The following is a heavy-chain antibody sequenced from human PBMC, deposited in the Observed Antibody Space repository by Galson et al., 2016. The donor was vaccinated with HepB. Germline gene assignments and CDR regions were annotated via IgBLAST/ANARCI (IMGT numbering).Heavy chain of an antibody. V-gene: IGHV3-23*01. J-gene: IGHJ3*02. Sequence: SLRLSCAASGFPFSIYPMNWVRQAPGKGLEWVSGISATGGQTDYQDSVKGRFTISRDNSKNTLYLQMNSVRPDETAVYFCAKDENRLWPPDYFDIWGQGTMVAFSS. CDR3: AKDENRLWPPDYFDI. CDR1: GFPFSIYP. CDR2: ISATGGQT. D-gene: IGHD5-12*01.